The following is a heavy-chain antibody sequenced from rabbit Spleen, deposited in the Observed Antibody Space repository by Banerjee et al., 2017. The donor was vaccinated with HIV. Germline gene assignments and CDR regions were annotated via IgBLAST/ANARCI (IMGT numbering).Heavy chain of an antibody. CDR1: GFSFSNKAV. CDR2: INAVTGKA. CDR3: ARLGHADYPYAYGLKL. V-gene: IGHV1S45*01. Sequence: QEQLVESGGGLVKPEGSLKLSCTASGFSFSNKAVMCWVRQAPGKGLEWIACINAVTGKAVYASWAKGRFTFSKTSSTTVTLQMTSLTAADTATYFCARLGHADYPYAYGLKLWGQGTLVTV. J-gene: IGHJ3*01. D-gene: IGHD6-1*01.